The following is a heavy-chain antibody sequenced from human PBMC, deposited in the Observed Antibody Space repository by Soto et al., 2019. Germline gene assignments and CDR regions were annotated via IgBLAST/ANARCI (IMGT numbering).Heavy chain of an antibody. D-gene: IGHD3-3*01. CDR2: IYYSGST. CDR3: ASSPPYYDFWSGYPHAFDI. V-gene: IGHV4-59*01. CDR1: GGSISSYY. Sequence: SETLSLTCTVSGGSISSYYWSWIRQPPGKGLEWIGYIYYSGSTNYNPSLKSRVTIAVDTSKNQFSLKLSSVTAADTAVYYCASSPPYYDFWSGYPHAFDIWGQGTMVTVSS. J-gene: IGHJ3*02.